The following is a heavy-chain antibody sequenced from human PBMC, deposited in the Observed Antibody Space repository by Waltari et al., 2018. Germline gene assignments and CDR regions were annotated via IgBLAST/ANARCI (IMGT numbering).Heavy chain of an antibody. CDR3: ARRPSMDSRNWFDP. D-gene: IGHD3-10*01. CDR1: GGSISSSSYY. Sequence: QLQLQESGPGLVKPSETLSLTCTVSGGSISSSSYYWGWIRQPPGKGLEGIGSIYYSGGTYSNPSLKSRVTISVDTSKNQFSLKLSSVTAADTAVYYCARRPSMDSRNWFDPWGQGTLVTVSS. V-gene: IGHV4-39*01. CDR2: IYYSGGT. J-gene: IGHJ5*02.